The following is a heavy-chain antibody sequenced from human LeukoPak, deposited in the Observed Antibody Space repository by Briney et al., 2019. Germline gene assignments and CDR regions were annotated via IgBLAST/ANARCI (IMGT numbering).Heavy chain of an antibody. V-gene: IGHV4-38-2*01. J-gene: IGHJ6*03. CDR3: ARVGGSGYATYSYMDV. CDR1: GYSNSSGFY. Sequence: SETLSLTCAVSGYSNSSGFYWGWIRQPPGKGLEWIGSIYHSGTTYYNPSLKSRVTISVDTSKNQLSLKLTSVTAADTAVYYCARVGGSGYATYSYMDVWGKGTTVTVSS. CDR2: IYHSGTT. D-gene: IGHD5-12*01.